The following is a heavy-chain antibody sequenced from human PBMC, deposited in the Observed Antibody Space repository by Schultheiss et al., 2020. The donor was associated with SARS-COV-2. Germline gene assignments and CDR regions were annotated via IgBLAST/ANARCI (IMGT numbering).Heavy chain of an antibody. CDR1: GYTFTSYD. J-gene: IGHJ5*02. D-gene: IGHD2-15*01. V-gene: IGHV1-8*01. CDR3: ARRVRVVVPDTLGFSRWLDP. Sequence: ASVKVSCKASGYTFTSYDINWVRQATGQGLEWMGWMNPNSGGTNYAQKLQGRVTITADESTSTVYMELSSLRSEDTAVYFCARRVRVVVPDTLGFSRWLDPWGQGTLVTVSS. CDR2: MNPNSGGT.